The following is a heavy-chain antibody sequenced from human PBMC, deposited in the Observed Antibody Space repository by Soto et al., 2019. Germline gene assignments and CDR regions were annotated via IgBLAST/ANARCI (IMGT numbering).Heavy chain of an antibody. CDR2: ISSNGGST. J-gene: IGHJ4*02. Sequence: GGSLRLSCAASGFTFSSYAMHWVRQAPGKGLEYVSAISSNGGSTYYANSVKGRFTISRDNSKNTLYLQMGSLRAEDIAVYYCARDTPSGSYSFDYWGQGTLVTVSS. CDR1: GFTFSSYA. CDR3: ARDTPSGSYSFDY. V-gene: IGHV3-64*01. D-gene: IGHD1-26*01.